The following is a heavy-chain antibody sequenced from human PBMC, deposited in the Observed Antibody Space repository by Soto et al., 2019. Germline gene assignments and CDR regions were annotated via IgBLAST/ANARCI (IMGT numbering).Heavy chain of an antibody. Sequence: PWGSLRLCCAASGFTFGSDAMSWVRQAPGKGLEWVSAISGSGGSTYYADSVKGRFTISRDNSKNTLYLQMNSLRAEDTAVYYCEKIGSSFWIITPHGLDIWGPWATVIVS. CDR1: GFTFGSDA. CDR3: EKIGSSFWIITPHGLDI. J-gene: IGHJ6*01. D-gene: IGHD6-6*01. V-gene: IGHV3-23*01. CDR2: ISGSGGST.